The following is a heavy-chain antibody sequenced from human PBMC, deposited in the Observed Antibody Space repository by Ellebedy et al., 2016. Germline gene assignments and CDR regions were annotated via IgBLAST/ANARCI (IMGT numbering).Heavy chain of an antibody. CDR3: VKDVDSSGYYLDY. CDR1: GFTFSSYG. J-gene: IGHJ4*02. V-gene: IGHV3-30*18. Sequence: GESLKISXAASGFTFSSYGMHWVRQAPGKGLEWVAVISYDGSNKYYADSVKGRFTISRDNSKNTLYLQMNSLRAEDTALYYCVKDVDSSGYYLDYWGQGTLVTVSP. D-gene: IGHD6-19*01. CDR2: ISYDGSNK.